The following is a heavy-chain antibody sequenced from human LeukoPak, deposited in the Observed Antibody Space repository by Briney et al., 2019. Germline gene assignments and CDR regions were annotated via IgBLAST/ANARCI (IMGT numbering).Heavy chain of an antibody. V-gene: IGHV3-48*01. CDR2: ISSSSSTI. CDR1: GFTFSTYS. D-gene: IGHD3-22*01. J-gene: IGHJ4*02. Sequence: GGSLRLSCAASGFTFSTYSVNWVRQAPGKGLEWVSYISSSSSTIYYADSVKGRFTISRDDAKNSLYLQMNSLRAEDTAVYYCARDTYYYDSSGYSWGQGTLVTVSS. CDR3: ARDTYYYDSSGYS.